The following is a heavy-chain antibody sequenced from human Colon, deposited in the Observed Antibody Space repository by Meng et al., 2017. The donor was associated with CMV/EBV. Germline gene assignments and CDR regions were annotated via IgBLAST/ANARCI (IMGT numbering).Heavy chain of an antibody. Sequence: GESLKISCAASGFTFNRNSMSWVRQAPGKGLEWVSYISDTGHTLYYADSVQGRFTVSRDNAKSSLYLEMQSLRVEDTAVYYCARVGGNSDMDVWGQGTTVTVSS. D-gene: IGHD4-23*01. CDR3: ARVGGNSDMDV. J-gene: IGHJ6*02. CDR1: GFTFNRNS. V-gene: IGHV3-11*01. CDR2: ISDTGHTL.